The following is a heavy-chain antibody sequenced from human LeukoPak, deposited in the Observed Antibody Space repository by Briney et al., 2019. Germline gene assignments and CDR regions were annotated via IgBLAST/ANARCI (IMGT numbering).Heavy chain of an antibody. V-gene: IGHV4-4*07. Sequence: SETLSLTCTVSGDSISSYYWSWVRQPAGKGLEWIGRIHPSGSTNYNPSLKSRVTLSVDTSKNQFSLKLRSVTAADTAVYYCARHETSSSWASSFDYWGQGTLVTVSS. CDR2: IHPSGST. J-gene: IGHJ4*02. CDR1: GDSISSYY. CDR3: ARHETSSSWASSFDY. D-gene: IGHD6-13*01.